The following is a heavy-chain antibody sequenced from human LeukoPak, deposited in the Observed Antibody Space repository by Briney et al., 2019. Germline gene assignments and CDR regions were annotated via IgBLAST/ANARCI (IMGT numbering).Heavy chain of an antibody. V-gene: IGHV1-2*02. Sequence: ASVKVSCKASGYTFTGYYMHWVRQAPGQGLEWMGWINPNSGGTNYAQKFQGRVTMTRDTSISTAYMELSRLRSDDTAVYYCARGLDYYGSGSPYYYYYYGMDVWGQGTTVTVSS. CDR1: GYTFTGYY. CDR2: INPNSGGT. D-gene: IGHD3-10*01. CDR3: ARGLDYYGSGSPYYYYYYGMDV. J-gene: IGHJ6*02.